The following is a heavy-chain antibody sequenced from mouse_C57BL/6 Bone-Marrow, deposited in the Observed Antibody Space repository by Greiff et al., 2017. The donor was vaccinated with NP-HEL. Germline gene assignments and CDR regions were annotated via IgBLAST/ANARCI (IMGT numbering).Heavy chain of an antibody. CDR1: GFTFSSYA. J-gene: IGHJ3*01. Sequence: DVKLVESGGGLVKPGGSLKLSCAASGFTFSSYAMSWVRQTPEKRLEWVATISDGGSYTYYPDNVKGRFTISRDNAKNNLYLQMSHLKSEDTAMYYCARGASSGYVIAYWGQGTLVTVSA. V-gene: IGHV5-4*03. CDR2: ISDGGSYT. D-gene: IGHD3-2*02. CDR3: ARGASSGYVIAY.